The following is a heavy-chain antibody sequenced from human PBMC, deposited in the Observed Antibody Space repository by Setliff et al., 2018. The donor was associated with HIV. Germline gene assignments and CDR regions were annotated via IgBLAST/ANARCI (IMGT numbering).Heavy chain of an antibody. CDR2: IYPGDSEI. J-gene: IGHJ4*02. CDR3: ARQTREAPYYFDY. CDR1: GYSFTSYW. Sequence: PGESLKISCEASGYSFTSYWIGWVRQLPGKGLEWMGIIYPGDSEIGYSPSFQGQVTISADKSISTAYLQWSSLKASDTAMYYCARQTREAPYYFDYWGQGTLVTVSS. V-gene: IGHV5-51*01.